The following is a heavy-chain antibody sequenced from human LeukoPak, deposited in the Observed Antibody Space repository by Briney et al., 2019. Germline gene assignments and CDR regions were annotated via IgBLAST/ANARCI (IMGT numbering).Heavy chain of an antibody. CDR2: VFSNGGT. Sequence: SETLSLTCTVSGGSISNYYWNWIRQSPGKGLEWIGYVFSNGGTNYNPSLKSRVTISVDTSKNQFSLKLNSVTAADTAVYYCARHYGPWGQGTLVTVSS. V-gene: IGHV4-59*08. CDR3: ARHYGP. CDR1: GGSISNYY. D-gene: IGHD3-10*01. J-gene: IGHJ5*02.